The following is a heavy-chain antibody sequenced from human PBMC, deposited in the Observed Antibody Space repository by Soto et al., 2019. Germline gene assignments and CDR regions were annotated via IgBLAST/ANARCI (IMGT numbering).Heavy chain of an antibody. D-gene: IGHD6-19*01. CDR2: ISAYNGAT. Sequence: QVHLVQSGTEVKMSGASVRVSCKTSGFTFTSYAFTWVRQAPGQGLEWMGWISAYNGATNYAKNFQGRVTMTTDSXXSTTYLELGSRTSYDTAVYFCARDFTGWPPDGVDSWGQGTLVTVSA. J-gene: IGHJ4*02. V-gene: IGHV1-18*01. CDR1: GFTFTSYA. CDR3: ARDFTGWPPDGVDS.